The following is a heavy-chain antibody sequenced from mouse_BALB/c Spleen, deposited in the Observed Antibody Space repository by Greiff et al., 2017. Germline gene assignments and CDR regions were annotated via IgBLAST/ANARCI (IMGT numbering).Heavy chain of an antibody. CDR3: ARLLEYYYAMDY. Sequence: EVQLQQSGGGLVQPGESLKLSCESNEYEFPSHDMSWVRKTPEKRLELVAAINSDGGSTYYPDTMERRFIISRDNTKKTLYLQMSSLRSEDTALYYCARLLEYYYAMDYWGQGTSVTVSS. J-gene: IGHJ4*01. D-gene: IGHD1-1*01. CDR1: EYEFPSHD. CDR2: INSDGGST. V-gene: IGHV5-2*01.